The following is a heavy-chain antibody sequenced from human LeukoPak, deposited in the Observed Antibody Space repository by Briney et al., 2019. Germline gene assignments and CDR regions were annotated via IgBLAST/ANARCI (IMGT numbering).Heavy chain of an antibody. CDR2: LNQDGSER. CDR1: GDTFSSYW. V-gene: IGHV3-7*02. Sequence: PGGSLRLSCVASGDTFSSYWMSWVRQTPGKGLEWVAHLNQDGSERYYVDSVEGRFTISRENVKNSLYLQMNSLRAEDTAVYYCAKCGTGSNFDYWGQGMLVTVSS. J-gene: IGHJ4*02. CDR3: AKCGTGSNFDY. D-gene: IGHD3-10*01.